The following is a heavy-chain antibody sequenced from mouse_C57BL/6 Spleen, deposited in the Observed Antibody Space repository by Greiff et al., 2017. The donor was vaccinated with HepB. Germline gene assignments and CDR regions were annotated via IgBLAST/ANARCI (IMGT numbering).Heavy chain of an antibody. D-gene: IGHD1-1*01. CDR2: IYPRSGNT. CDR3: ARGHYGSSYWYFDV. Sequence: VQLQQSGAELARPGASVKLSCKASGYTFTSYGISWVKQRTGQGLEWIGEIYPRSGNTYYNEKFKGKATLTADKSSSTAYMELRSLTSEDSAVYFCARGHYGSSYWYFDVWGTGTTVTVSS. V-gene: IGHV1-81*01. J-gene: IGHJ1*03. CDR1: GYTFTSYG.